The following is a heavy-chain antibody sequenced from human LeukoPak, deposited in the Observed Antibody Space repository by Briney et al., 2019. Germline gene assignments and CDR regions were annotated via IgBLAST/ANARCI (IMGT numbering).Heavy chain of an antibody. J-gene: IGHJ3*02. Sequence: GASVKVSCKASGGTFSSYAISWVRQAPGQGPEWMGWISAYNGNTNYAQKLQGRVTMTTDTSTSTAYMELRSLRSDDTAVYYCARGYDFWSGYPAFDIWGQGTMVTVSS. CDR2: ISAYNGNT. V-gene: IGHV1-18*01. CDR1: GGTFSSYA. D-gene: IGHD3-3*01. CDR3: ARGYDFWSGYPAFDI.